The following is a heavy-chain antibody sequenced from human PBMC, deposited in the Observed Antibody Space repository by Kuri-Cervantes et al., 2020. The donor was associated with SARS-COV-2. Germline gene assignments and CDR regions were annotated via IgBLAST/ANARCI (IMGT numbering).Heavy chain of an antibody. J-gene: IGHJ4*02. Sequence: SETLSLTCTVSGYSISSGYYWGWIRQPPGKGLEWIGSIYHSGSTYYNPSLKSRVTISVDTSKNQFSLKLSSVTAADTAVYHCARHCIAAAGTPFDYWGQGTLVTVSS. V-gene: IGHV4-38-2*02. CDR2: IYHSGST. CDR3: ARHCIAAAGTPFDY. D-gene: IGHD6-13*01. CDR1: GYSISSGYY.